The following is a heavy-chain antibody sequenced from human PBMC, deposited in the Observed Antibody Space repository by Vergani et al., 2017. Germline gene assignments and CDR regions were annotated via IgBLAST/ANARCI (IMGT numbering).Heavy chain of an antibody. CDR3: ASWVCGGDCYTQAFSVYYYYCMDV. D-gene: IGHD2-21*02. CDR1: GGTFSSYT. J-gene: IGHJ6*02. V-gene: IGHV1-69*02. Sequence: QVQLVQSGAEVKKPGSSVKVSCTASGGTFSSYTISWVRQAPGQGLEWMGRIIPILGIANYAQKFQGRVTITADKSTSTAYMELSSLRAEDTAVYYCASWVCGGDCYTQAFSVYYYYCMDVWGQGTTVTVSS. CDR2: IIPILGIA.